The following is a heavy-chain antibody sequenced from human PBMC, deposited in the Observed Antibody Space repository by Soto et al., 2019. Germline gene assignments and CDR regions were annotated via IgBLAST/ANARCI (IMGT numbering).Heavy chain of an antibody. Sequence: GGSLRLSCAASGFTFSSYGMHWVRQAPGKGLEWVAVIWYDGSNKYYADSVKGRFTISRDNSKNTLYLQMNSLRAEDTAVYYCARDGVYGDYKIFDYWGQGTLVTVSS. J-gene: IGHJ4*02. CDR3: ARDGVYGDYKIFDY. D-gene: IGHD4-17*01. V-gene: IGHV3-33*01. CDR1: GFTFSSYG. CDR2: IWYDGSNK.